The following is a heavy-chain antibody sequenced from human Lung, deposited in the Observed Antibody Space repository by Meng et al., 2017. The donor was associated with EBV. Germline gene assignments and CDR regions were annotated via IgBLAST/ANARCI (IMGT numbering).Heavy chain of an antibody. CDR1: GATFRNYG. D-gene: IGHD3-9*01. J-gene: IGHJ4*02. CDR3: ARDRVAFSDILTGHLLLEY. V-gene: IGHV1-69*01. CDR2: IIPSFGTT. Sequence: VELVQSGAEAKKPGSSGKVSCTSSGATFRNYGISWVRQAPGQGLEWMGVIIPSFGTTHFAQKFQGRVTITADESTSTAYMELSSLRSEDTALYYCARDRVAFSDILTGHLLLEYWGQGTLVTVSS.